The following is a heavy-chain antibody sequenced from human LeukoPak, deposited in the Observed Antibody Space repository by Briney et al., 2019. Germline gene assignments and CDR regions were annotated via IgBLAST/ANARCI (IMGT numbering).Heavy chain of an antibody. D-gene: IGHD3-10*01. CDR2: IKTKTDGGTT. CDR3: SIGFGDE. CDR1: GFTFTYAW. J-gene: IGHJ4*02. V-gene: IGHV3-15*01. Sequence: GGSLRLSCAASGFTFTYAWMSWVRQAPGKGLEWVGRIKTKTDGGTTDYAAPVKGRFTISRDDLKNTVYLQMNSLKIEDTAVYYCSIGFGDEWGQGTLVTVSS.